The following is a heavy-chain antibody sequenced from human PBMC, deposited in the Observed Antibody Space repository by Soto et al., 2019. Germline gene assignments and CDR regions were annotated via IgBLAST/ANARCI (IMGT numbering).Heavy chain of an antibody. V-gene: IGHV1-18*01. J-gene: IGHJ4*02. CDR3: ARVIQSIAAAGTGGVADY. CDR2: ISAYNGNT. D-gene: IGHD6-13*01. Sequence: QVQLVQSGAEVKKPGASVKVSCKASGYTFTSYGISWVRQAPGQGLEWMGWISAYNGNTNYAQKLQGRVTMTTDTSTSTAYMELRSLRSDDTAVYYCARVIQSIAAAGTGGVADYWGQGTLVTVSS. CDR1: GYTFTSYG.